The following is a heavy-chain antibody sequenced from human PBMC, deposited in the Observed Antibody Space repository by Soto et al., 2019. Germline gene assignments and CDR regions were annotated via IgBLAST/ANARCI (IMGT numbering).Heavy chain of an antibody. D-gene: IGHD2-15*01. CDR1: GFTFSSYW. J-gene: IGHJ3*02. Sequence: GESPKISCAASGFTFSSYWMSWVRQAPGKGLEWVANIKQDGSEKYYVDSVKGRFTISRDNAKNSLYLQMNSLRAEDTAVYYCARDEMDCSGGSCYAFDIWGQGTMVTVSS. CDR2: IKQDGSEK. V-gene: IGHV3-7*01. CDR3: ARDEMDCSGGSCYAFDI.